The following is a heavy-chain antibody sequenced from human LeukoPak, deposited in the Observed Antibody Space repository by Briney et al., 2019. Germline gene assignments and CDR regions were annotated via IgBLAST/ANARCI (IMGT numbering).Heavy chain of an antibody. CDR3: ARDGAARLLRYYYYMDV. CDR2: ISHDGFNQ. CDR1: GFTFSDHA. V-gene: IGHV3-30*04. D-gene: IGHD6-6*01. J-gene: IGHJ6*03. Sequence: HPGGSLRLSCAATGFTFSDHAVHWVRQAPGKGLEWVAVISHDGFNQKYADSVKGRFTVSRDNSENMQFLQMNALRPEDTAVYYCARDGAARLLRYYYYMDVWGKGTTVTVS.